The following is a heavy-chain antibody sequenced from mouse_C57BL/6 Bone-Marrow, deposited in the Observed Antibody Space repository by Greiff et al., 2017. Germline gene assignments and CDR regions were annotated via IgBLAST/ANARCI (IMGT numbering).Heavy chain of an antibody. CDR1: GFNIKDDY. Sequence: VQLKESGAELVRPGASVKLSCTASGFNIKDDYMHWVKQRPEQGLEWIGWIDPENGDTEYASKFQGKATITADTSSNTAYLQLSSLTSEDTAVYYCTTDGCLPPCYFDYWGKGTTLTVSS. CDR3: TTDGCLPPCYFDY. D-gene: IGHD2-3*01. CDR2: IDPENGDT. V-gene: IGHV14-4*01. J-gene: IGHJ2*01.